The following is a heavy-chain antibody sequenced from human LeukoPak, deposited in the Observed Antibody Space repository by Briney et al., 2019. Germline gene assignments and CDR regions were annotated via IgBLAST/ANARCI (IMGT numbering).Heavy chain of an antibody. D-gene: IGHD6-13*01. CDR2: IYPGDSDT. CDR1: GYDFTFYW. J-gene: IGHJ4*02. Sequence: PGESLKISCKGSGYDFTFYWVAWVRQMPGKGLEWMGIIYPGDSDTRYSPSFQGQVTISADKSISTAYLQWSSLKASDTAMYYCAISPAAAGRPYGDYWGQGTLVTVSS. V-gene: IGHV5-51*01. CDR3: AISPAAAGRPYGDY.